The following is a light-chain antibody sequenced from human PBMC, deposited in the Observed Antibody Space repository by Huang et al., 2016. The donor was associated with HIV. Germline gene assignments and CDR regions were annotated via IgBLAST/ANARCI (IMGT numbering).Light chain of an antibody. CDR2: GVS. CDR1: QSVSST. Sequence: EIVMTQSPAILSVSPGDRVTLSCRASQSVSSTLAWYQQRPGQAPRLLIYGVSTRAAGVPVRFSGSGSGTDFTLTSTGLQLEDLGIYFCQQYSSWPRTFGQGTKV. CDR3: QQYSSWPRT. V-gene: IGKV3-15*01. J-gene: IGKJ1*01.